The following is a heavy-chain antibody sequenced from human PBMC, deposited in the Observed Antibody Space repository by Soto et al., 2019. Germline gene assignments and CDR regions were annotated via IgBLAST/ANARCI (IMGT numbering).Heavy chain of an antibody. CDR3: ARLYPYNYYYRMDV. V-gene: IGHV4-39*02. D-gene: IGHD2-8*01. J-gene: IGHJ6*02. CDR1: SGSISSSSFY. Sequence: PSETLSLTCTVSSGSISSSSFYWGWIRQPPGKGLEWIGSIYYTGSTYYNPSLKSRVTISIDRSKNHFSLKMSSVTAADTAVYYCARLYPYNYYYRMDVWGQGTTVTVSS. CDR2: IYYTGST.